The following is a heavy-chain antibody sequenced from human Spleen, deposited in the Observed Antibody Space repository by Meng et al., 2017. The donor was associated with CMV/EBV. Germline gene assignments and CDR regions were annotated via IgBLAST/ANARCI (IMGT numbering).Heavy chain of an antibody. Sequence: SSSYGGWIRQPPGKGVEWIGSIYYSGSTYYNSSLKSQVTLSVDTSKNQFSLNLSSVTAADTAVYYCASQPSGRIGYCSSTTCYSDVWGQGTTVTVSS. CDR3: ASQPSGRIGYCSSTTCYSDV. CDR1: SSSY. D-gene: IGHD2-2*01. J-gene: IGHJ6*02. CDR2: IYYSGST. V-gene: IGHV4-39*01.